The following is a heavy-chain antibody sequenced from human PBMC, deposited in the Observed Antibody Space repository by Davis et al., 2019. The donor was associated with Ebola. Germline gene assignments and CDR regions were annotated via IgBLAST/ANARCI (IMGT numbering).Heavy chain of an antibody. V-gene: IGHV4-59*08. CDR2: IYYSGST. J-gene: IGHJ6*02. CDR3: ASAPRAYYYGMDV. Sequence: SETLSLTCTVSGGSISSYYWSWIRQPPGKGLEWIGYIYYSGSTNYNPPLKSRVTISVDTSKNQFSLKLSSVTAADTAVYYCASAPRAYYYGMDVWGQGTTVTVSS. CDR1: GGSISSYY.